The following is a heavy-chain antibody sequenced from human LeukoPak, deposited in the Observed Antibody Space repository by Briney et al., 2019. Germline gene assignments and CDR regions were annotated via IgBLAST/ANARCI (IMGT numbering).Heavy chain of an antibody. CDR2: IYSRGST. CDR1: GGSISSYY. D-gene: IGHD3-10*01. CDR3: AKVAKYYYGSETYFFFED. V-gene: IGHV4-4*07. Sequence: KPSETLSLTCTVSGGSISSYYWSWIRQPAGKGLEWIGRIYSRGSTNYNPSLRSRITMSVDTSKNQFSLNLSSVTAADTAVYYCAKVAKYYYGSETYFFFEDWGQGTLVTVSS. J-gene: IGHJ4*02.